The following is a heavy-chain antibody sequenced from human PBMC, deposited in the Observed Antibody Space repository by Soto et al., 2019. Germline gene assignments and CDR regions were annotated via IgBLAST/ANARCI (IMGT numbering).Heavy chain of an antibody. CDR3: EKSGRFFRTSLGYFDY. V-gene: IGHV1-2*02. D-gene: IGHD1-1*01. J-gene: IGHJ4*02. CDR2: INPNSGGT. Sequence: GASVKVSCKASGFTFTGHYIHWVRQAPGQGLEWMGWINPNSGGTSDAQKFQGRVTMTRNTSNNTACMALSRLSSHETAVYYCEKSGRFFRTSLGYFDYWRQGTLVTVSS. CDR1: GFTFTGHY.